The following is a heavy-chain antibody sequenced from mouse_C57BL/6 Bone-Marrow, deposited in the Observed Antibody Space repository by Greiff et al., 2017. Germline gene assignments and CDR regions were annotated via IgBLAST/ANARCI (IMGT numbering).Heavy chain of an antibody. J-gene: IGHJ4*01. CDR2: IDPTDSST. CDR1: GYTFTSYW. V-gene: IGHV1-50*01. Sequence: QVQLQQPGAELVKPGASVKLSCKASGYTFTSYWMPWVKQRPGQGLEWIGKIDPTDSSTNYNQQFKGKATLTIDTSSRTTYMQRSSLTSEYSAVYYCARWDDWGQGTSVTVSS. CDR3: ARWDD.